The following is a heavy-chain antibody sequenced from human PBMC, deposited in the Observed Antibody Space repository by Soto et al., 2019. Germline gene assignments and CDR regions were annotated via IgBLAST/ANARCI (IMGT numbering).Heavy chain of an antibody. CDR3: GKDPSGPLEPPFLCVGGSCYSEPQGVDV. CDR2: IRSNTAGT. CDR1: GFPFDRYV. D-gene: IGHD2-15*01. V-gene: IGHV3-23*01. Sequence: GGPMRLSCVASGFPFDRYVMAWVRQAPGKGLEWVAAIRSNTAGTHYADSMRDRFTISRVNSTNTLFLQMNSLRAEDTAVFYCGKDPSGPLEPPFLCVGGSCYSEPQGVDVWGKGTTVTVSS. J-gene: IGHJ6*04.